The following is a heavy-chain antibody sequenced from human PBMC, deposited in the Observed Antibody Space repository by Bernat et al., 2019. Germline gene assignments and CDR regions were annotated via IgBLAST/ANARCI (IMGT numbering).Heavy chain of an antibody. CDR1: GFTFSDHF. CDR2: TRVQRDSFTT. Sequence: EVQLVESGGGLVQPGGSLRLSCAASGFTFSDHFMDWVRQAPGKGLEWVGRTRVQRDSFTTEYAASVQGRFSISRDYSKNSVYLQMNSLQTEDTAVYYCARVSIGCYYYFDYWGQGTLVTVSS. V-gene: IGHV3-72*01. D-gene: IGHD3-10*01. J-gene: IGHJ4*02. CDR3: ARVSIGCYYYFDY.